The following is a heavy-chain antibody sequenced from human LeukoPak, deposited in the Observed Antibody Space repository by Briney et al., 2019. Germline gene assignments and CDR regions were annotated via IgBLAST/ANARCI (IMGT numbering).Heavy chain of an antibody. CDR3: AKIGAVAGHFDY. D-gene: IGHD6-19*01. J-gene: IGHJ4*02. CDR1: GFTFSRYG. Sequence: PGGSLRLSCAASGFTFSRYGMHWVRQAPGKGLEWVAFIRYDGSDKSYADSVKGRFTISRDNSKNTLYLQMNSLTAEDTAMYYCAKIGAVAGHFDYWGQGTLVTVSS. V-gene: IGHV3-30*02. CDR2: IRYDGSDK.